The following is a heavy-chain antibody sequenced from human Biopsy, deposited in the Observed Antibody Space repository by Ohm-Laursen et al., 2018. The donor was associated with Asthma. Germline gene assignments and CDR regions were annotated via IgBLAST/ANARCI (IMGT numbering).Heavy chain of an antibody. Sequence: SSVKVSCKASGDSLASFINYAISWVRQAPRQGLEWMGGLIPVLGTADYSPVFEGRVTITANESTSTAYLELTSLRFEVTSVYYGARGYSGSDRIVYYYSGMEVWGQGTTVTVSS. V-gene: IGHV1-69*01. CDR1: GDSLASFINYA. CDR2: LIPVLGTA. D-gene: IGHD5-12*01. CDR3: ARGYSGSDRIVYYYSGMEV. J-gene: IGHJ6*02.